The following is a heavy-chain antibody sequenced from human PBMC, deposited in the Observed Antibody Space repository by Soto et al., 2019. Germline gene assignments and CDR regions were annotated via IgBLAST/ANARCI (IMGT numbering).Heavy chain of an antibody. J-gene: IGHJ6*02. CDR2: IWYDGSNK. CDR3: ARDVVADYGSGSLDYYYGMDV. Sequence: QVQLVESGGGVVQPGRSLRLSCAASGFTFRSYGMHWVRQGPGKGLEWVAGIWYDGSNKYYADSVKGRFTISRDNSKNTLYLQMNSLRAEDTAVYYCARDVVADYGSGSLDYYYGMDVWGQGTTVTVSS. CDR1: GFTFRSYG. V-gene: IGHV3-33*01. D-gene: IGHD3-10*01.